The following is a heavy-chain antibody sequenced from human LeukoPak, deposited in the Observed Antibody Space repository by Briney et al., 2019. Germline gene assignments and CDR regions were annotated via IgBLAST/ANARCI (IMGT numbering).Heavy chain of an antibody. J-gene: IGHJ4*02. D-gene: IGHD5-18*01. CDR3: ARGMIRGGYSSSSNFDY. Sequence: ASVKVSCKASGYTFTSYGISWVRQAPGQGLEWMGWISAYNGNTNYAQKLQGRVTMTTDTSTSTAYMELRSLRSDDTAVYYCARGMIRGGYSSSSNFDYWGQGTLVTVSS. CDR2: ISAYNGNT. V-gene: IGHV1-18*01. CDR1: GYTFTSYG.